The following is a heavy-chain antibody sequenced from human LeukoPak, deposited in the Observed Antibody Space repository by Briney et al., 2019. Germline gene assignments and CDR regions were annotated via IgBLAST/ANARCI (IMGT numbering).Heavy chain of an antibody. CDR1: GFTFSSSG. Sequence: GGSLRLSCVASGFTFSSSGMHWVRQAPGKGLEWVAVISSDGSNKYYADSVKGRFTISRDNSKNTLYLQMNSLTTEDTALYYCVRDQNWSFDYWGQGTRVTVSS. CDR2: ISSDGSNK. J-gene: IGHJ4*02. V-gene: IGHV3-30*03. D-gene: IGHD3-3*01. CDR3: VRDQNWSFDY.